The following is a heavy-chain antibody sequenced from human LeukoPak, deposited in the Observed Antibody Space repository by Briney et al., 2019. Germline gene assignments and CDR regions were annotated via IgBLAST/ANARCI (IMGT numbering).Heavy chain of an antibody. Sequence: SETLSLTYAVSGYSISSGYYWGWIRQPPGKGLEWIGSIYHSGSTYYNPSLKSRVTISVDTSKNQFSLKLSSVTAADTAVYYCARASIAALSDWGQGTLVTVSS. CDR3: ARASIAALSD. CDR2: IYHSGST. J-gene: IGHJ4*02. V-gene: IGHV4-38-2*01. D-gene: IGHD6-25*01. CDR1: GYSISSGYY.